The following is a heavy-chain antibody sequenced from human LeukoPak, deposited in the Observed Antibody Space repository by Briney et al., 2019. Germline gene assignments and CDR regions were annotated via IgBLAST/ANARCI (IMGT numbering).Heavy chain of an antibody. CDR3: AAFRGGSLSWHYSYYGLDV. D-gene: IGHD2/OR15-2a*01. Sequence: ASVKVSCKVSGYTLTELSMHWVRQAPGKGLEWMGGFDPEDDITIFAQRFQGRVTMTEDTSTDTAYMELGSLRSEDTAVYYCAAFRGGSLSWHYSYYGLDVWGQGTTVTVSS. J-gene: IGHJ6*02. CDR1: GYTLTELS. CDR2: FDPEDDIT. V-gene: IGHV1-24*01.